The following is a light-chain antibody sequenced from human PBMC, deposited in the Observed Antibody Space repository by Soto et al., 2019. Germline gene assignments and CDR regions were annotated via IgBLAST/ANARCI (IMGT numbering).Light chain of an antibody. Sequence: QSALTQPRSVSGSPGQSVTISCTATSSDVGAYNYVSWYQQHPGKAPKLMIYDVTRRPSGVPDRFSGSKSGNTASLTISGLQADDEADYYCCSHAGTYYVFGAGTKVTVL. V-gene: IGLV2-11*01. J-gene: IGLJ1*01. CDR2: DVT. CDR3: CSHAGTYYV. CDR1: SSDVGAYNY.